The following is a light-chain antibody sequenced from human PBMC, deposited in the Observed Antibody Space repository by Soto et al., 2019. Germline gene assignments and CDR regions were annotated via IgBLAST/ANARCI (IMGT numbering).Light chain of an antibody. V-gene: IGKV1-27*01. CDR1: QDISNF. CDR2: AAS. J-gene: IGKJ4*01. CDR3: QKCKIAPFT. Sequence: DIQMTQSPSSLSAFVGDTVTITCRASQDISNFLAWYQQKPGKVPKLLIYAASTLQSGVPSRFSGSGSGTDFTLTISSLQPEDVATYYCQKCKIAPFTCGGGTKVDMK.